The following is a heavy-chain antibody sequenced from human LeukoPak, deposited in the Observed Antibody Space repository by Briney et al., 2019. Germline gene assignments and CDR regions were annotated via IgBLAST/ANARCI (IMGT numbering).Heavy chain of an antibody. D-gene: IGHD1-26*01. CDR2: IIPIFGTA. V-gene: IGHV1-69*05. CDR1: GGTFSSYA. J-gene: IGHJ4*02. CDR3: ARAKVGATLSFDY. Sequence: SVKVSCKASGGTFSSYAISWVRQAPGQGLEWMGGIIPIFGTANYTQKFQGRVTITTDKSTSTAYMELSSLRSEDTAVYYCARAKVGATLSFDYWGQGTLVTVSS.